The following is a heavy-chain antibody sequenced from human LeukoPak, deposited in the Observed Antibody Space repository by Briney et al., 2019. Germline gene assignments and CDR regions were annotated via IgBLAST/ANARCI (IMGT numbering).Heavy chain of an antibody. CDR2: IYYSGST. D-gene: IGHD2-15*01. J-gene: IGHJ5*02. CDR3: ASTTAGYCSGGSCYRPGWFDP. V-gene: IGHV4-59*08. CDR1: GGSISSHY. Sequence: YPSETLSLTCTVSGGSISSHYWSWIRQPPGKGLEWIGYIYYSGSTNYNPSLKSRVTISVDTSKNQFSLKLSSVTAADTAVYYCASTTAGYCSGGSCYRPGWFDPWGQGTLVTVSS.